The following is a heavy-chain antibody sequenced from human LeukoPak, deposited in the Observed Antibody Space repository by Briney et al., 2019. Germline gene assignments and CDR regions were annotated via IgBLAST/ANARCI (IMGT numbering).Heavy chain of an antibody. CDR1: GGSISSYY. J-gene: IGHJ5*02. D-gene: IGHD3-22*01. V-gene: IGHV4-59*01. Sequence: SETLSLTCTVSGGSISSYYWSWIRQPPGKGLEWIGYIYYSGSTNYNPSLKSRVTISVDTSKNQFSLKLSSVTAADTAVYYCARVPYYYDSSGYYPWGQGTLVTVYS. CDR2: IYYSGST. CDR3: ARVPYYYDSSGYYP.